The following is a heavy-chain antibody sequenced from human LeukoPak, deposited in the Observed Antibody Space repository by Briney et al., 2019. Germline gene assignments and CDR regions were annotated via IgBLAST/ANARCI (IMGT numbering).Heavy chain of an antibody. V-gene: IGHV4-34*01. CDR2: INHSGST. CDR3: ARGRGGVVIYYFDY. J-gene: IGHJ4*02. Sequence: PSETLSLTCAVYGGSFSGYYWSWIRQPPGKGLEWIGEINHSGSTNYNPSLKSRVTISVDTSKNQFSLKLSSVTAADTAVYYCARGRGGVVIYYFDYWGQGTLVTVSS. CDR1: GGSFSGYY. D-gene: IGHD3-3*01.